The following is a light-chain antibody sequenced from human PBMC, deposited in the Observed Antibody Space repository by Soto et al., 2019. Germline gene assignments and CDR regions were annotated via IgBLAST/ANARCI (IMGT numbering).Light chain of an antibody. V-gene: IGKV3-20*01. CDR2: GAS. Sequence: ESVFAYSPGTLSVSAGERATLFCSASQSVSSSYLAWYQQKPGQAPRLLIYGASSRATGIPDRFSGGGSGTDFTLTISRLEPEDFAVYYCQQYGSSPQTFGQGTKVDIK. CDR3: QQYGSSPQT. CDR1: QSVSSSY. J-gene: IGKJ1*01.